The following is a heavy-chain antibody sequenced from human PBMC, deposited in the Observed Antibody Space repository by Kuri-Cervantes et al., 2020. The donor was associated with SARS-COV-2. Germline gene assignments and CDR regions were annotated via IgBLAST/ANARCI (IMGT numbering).Heavy chain of an antibody. Sequence: ASVKVSCKASGYTFTSYGISWVRQAPGQGLEWMGWISAYNGNTNYAQKFQGRVTMTRDTSISTAYMELSRLRSDDTAVYYCAKRYCSSTSCHSYYYYMDVWGKGTTVTVSS. V-gene: IGHV1-18*01. CDR3: AKRYCSSTSCHSYYYYMDV. J-gene: IGHJ6*03. CDR2: ISAYNGNT. CDR1: GYTFTSYG. D-gene: IGHD2-2*01.